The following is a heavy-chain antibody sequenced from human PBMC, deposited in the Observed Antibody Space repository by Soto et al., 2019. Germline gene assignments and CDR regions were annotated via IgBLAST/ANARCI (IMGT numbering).Heavy chain of an antibody. V-gene: IGHV1-8*01. CDR3: ASTFKAADDAFDI. D-gene: IGHD6-13*01. J-gene: IGHJ3*02. CDR2: VNPNSGNT. Sequence: GASVKVSCKASGYTFPSYAIYWVRQATGQGLEWKGWVNPNSGNTGYAQKLQGRVTMTRSTSISTAYMELSSLRSEDTAVYYCASTFKAADDAFDIWAQRTMVTVSS. CDR1: GYTFPSYA.